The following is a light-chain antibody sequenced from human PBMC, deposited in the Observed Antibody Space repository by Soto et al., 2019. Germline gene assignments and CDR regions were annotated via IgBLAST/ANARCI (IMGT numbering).Light chain of an antibody. CDR1: SGDVGGHDY. CDR3: SSYTNTNTVV. J-gene: IGLJ2*01. V-gene: IGLV2-14*03. CDR2: NVN. Sequence: QSALNQVASVSGSPEQSITISCTGTSGDVGGHDYVSWYQQYPGNAPKLMIYNVNYRPSGVSNRFSGSKSGNTASLTISGLQADDEANYYCSSYTNTNTVVFGGGTTLTVL.